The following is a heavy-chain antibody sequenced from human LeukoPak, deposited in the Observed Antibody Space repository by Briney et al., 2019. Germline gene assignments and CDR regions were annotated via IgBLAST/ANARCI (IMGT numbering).Heavy chain of an antibody. D-gene: IGHD5-24*01. CDR3: ARDHKGGDGADAFDI. CDR1: GFTLYDYG. CDR2: INRNCHST. J-gene: IGHJ3*02. V-gene: IGHV3-20*04. Sequence: GGSVRLSCGVWGFTLYDYGMRGVGQGPGKGGEWVSAINRNCHSTGYADSVNPRFTISRDNAKNSLYLQMNSLTAEDTALYYCARDHKGGDGADAFDIWGHGTMVTVSS.